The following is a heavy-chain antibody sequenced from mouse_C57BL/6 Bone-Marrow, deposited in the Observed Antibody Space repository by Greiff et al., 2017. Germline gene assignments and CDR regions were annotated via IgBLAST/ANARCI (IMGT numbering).Heavy chain of an antibody. CDR1: GFNIKDDY. J-gene: IGHJ2*01. CDR2: IDPENGDT. CDR3: TTLWLRPYYFDY. D-gene: IGHD2-2*01. Sequence: EVKLQESGAELVRPGASVKLSCTASGFNIKDDYMHWVKQRPEQGLEWIGWIDPENGDTEYASKFQGKATITADTSSTTAYLQLSSLTSEDTAVYYCTTLWLRPYYFDYWGQGTTLTVSS. V-gene: IGHV14-4*01.